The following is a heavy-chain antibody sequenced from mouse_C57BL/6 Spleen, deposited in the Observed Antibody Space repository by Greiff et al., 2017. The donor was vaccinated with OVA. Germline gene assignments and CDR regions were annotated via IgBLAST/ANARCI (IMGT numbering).Heavy chain of an antibody. V-gene: IGHV14-2*01. CDR1: GFNIKDYY. CDR3: ASFGVGYYFDY. J-gene: IGHJ2*01. CDR2: IDPEDGDT. D-gene: IGHD6-1*01. Sequence: VQLQQSGAELVKPGASVKLSCTASGFNIKDYYMHWVKQRTEQGLEWIGRIDPEDGDTKYAPKFQGKATITADTSSNTAYLQLSSLTSEDTAVYYCASFGVGYYFDYWGQGTTLTVSS.